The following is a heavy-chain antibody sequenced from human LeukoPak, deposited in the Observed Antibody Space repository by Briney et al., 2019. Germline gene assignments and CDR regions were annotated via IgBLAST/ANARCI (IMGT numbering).Heavy chain of an antibody. Sequence: ASVKVSCKASGYTFTSYYMHWVRQAPGQGLDWMGIINPSGGSTSYAQKFQGRVTMTRDASTSTVYMELSSLRSEDTAVYYCARNYKVARLVGRTYYYYGMDVWGKGTTVTVSS. V-gene: IGHV1-46*01. CDR1: GYTFTSYY. D-gene: IGHD3-10*01. CDR3: ARNYKVARLVGRTYYYYGMDV. CDR2: INPSGGST. J-gene: IGHJ6*04.